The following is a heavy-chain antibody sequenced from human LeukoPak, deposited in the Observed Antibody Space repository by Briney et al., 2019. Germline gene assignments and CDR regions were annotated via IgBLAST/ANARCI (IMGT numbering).Heavy chain of an antibody. CDR1: GFTFSSYA. V-gene: IGHV3-30*04. CDR2: ISYDGSNK. J-gene: IGHJ4*02. CDR3: ARSSATFDY. Sequence: GGSLRLSCAASGFTFSSYAMHWVRQAPGKGLEWVAVISYDGSNKYYADSVKGRFTISRDNSKNTLYLQMNSLRAEDTAEYYCARSSATFDYWGQGTLVTVSS.